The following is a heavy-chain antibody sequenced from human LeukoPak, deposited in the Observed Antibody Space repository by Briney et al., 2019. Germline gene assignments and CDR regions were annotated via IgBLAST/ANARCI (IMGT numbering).Heavy chain of an antibody. D-gene: IGHD5-24*01. CDR1: GGSFSGYY. J-gene: IGHJ4*02. CDR2: INHSGST. Sequence: PSETLSLTCAVYGGSFSGYYWSWIRQPPGKGLEWIGEINHSGSTNYNPSLKSRVTISVDTSKNQFSLKLSSVTAADTAVYYCARDRDGYKFDYWGQGTLVTVSS. CDR3: ARDRDGYKFDY. V-gene: IGHV4-34*01.